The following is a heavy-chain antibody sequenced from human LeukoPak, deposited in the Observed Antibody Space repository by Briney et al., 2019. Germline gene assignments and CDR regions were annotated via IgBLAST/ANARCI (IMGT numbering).Heavy chain of an antibody. D-gene: IGHD5-12*01. CDR2: IYYSGST. V-gene: IGHV4-39*07. J-gene: IGHJ4*02. Sequence: SETLSLTCTVSGNSISSGDNYWSWIRQPPGKGLEWIGSIYYSGSTYYNPSLKSRVTISVDTSKNQFSLKLSSVTAADTAVYYCARDYSGWYYFDYWGQGTLVTVSS. CDR1: GNSISSGDNY. CDR3: ARDYSGWYYFDY.